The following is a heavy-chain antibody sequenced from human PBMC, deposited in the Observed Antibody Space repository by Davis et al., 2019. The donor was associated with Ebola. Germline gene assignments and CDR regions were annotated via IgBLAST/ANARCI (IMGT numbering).Heavy chain of an antibody. V-gene: IGHV1-18*04. D-gene: IGHD3-22*01. CDR2: ISPHNGNT. Sequence: ASVKVSCKTSGYTFINYGISWVRQAPGQGLEWMGWISPHNGNTNYAQEFQGRVTLTRDTSINTAYMELSSLRSDDTAVYYCARVARFYDRSGNFYDWFDPWGQGTLVTASS. CDR1: GYTFINYG. CDR3: ARVARFYDRSGNFYDWFDP. J-gene: IGHJ5*02.